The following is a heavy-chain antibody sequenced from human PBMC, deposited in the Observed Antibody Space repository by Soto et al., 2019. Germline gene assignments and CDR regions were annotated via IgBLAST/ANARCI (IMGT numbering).Heavy chain of an antibody. CDR2: ISAYNGNT. CDR3: ARDGDYSSSPTALDY. CDR1: GYTFTSYG. D-gene: IGHD6-6*01. J-gene: IGHJ4*02. V-gene: IGHV1-18*04. Sequence: QVQLVQSGAEVKKPGASVKVSCKASGYTFTSYGISWVRQAPGQGLEWMGWISAYNGNTNYAQKLQGRVTMTTDTSTSTGYMELRSLRSDDTAVYYCARDGDYSSSPTALDYWGQGTLVTVSS.